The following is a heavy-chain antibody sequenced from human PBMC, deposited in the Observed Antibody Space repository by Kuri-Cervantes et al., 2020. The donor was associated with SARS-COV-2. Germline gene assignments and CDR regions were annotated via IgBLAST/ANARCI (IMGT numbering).Heavy chain of an antibody. D-gene: IGHD3/OR15-3a*01. Sequence: SETLSLTCTVSGGSIYSYYWSWIRQSPGKGLESLGRIYHSGSSNYNPSLKSRVSMSMDTSKNQFSLKLSSVTAADTAVYYCARRADSHYYYYGMDVWGQGTTVTVSS. CDR2: IYHSGSS. J-gene: IGHJ6*02. V-gene: IGHV4-59*08. CDR1: GGSIYSYY. CDR3: ARRADSHYYYYGMDV.